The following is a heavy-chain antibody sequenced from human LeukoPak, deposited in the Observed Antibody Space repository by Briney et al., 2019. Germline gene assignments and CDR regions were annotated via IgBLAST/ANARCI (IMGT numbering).Heavy chain of an antibody. J-gene: IGHJ4*02. D-gene: IGHD5-18*01. CDR2: ISSSSSYI. Sequence: PGGSLRLSCAASGFTFSSCSMNWVRQAPGKGLEWVSSISSSSSYIYYADSVKGRFTISRDNAKNSLYLQMNSLRAEDTAVYYCARDVGGTAMFPFDYWGQGTLVTVSS. CDR1: GFTFSSCS. CDR3: ARDVGGTAMFPFDY. V-gene: IGHV3-21*01.